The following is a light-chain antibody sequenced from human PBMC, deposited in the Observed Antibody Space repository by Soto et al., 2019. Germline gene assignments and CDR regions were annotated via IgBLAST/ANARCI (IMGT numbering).Light chain of an antibody. CDR3: QQRSNGPLT. Sequence: EIVLTQSPATLSLSPGERATLSCRASQSVSSYLACYQQKPGQAPRLLIYDASNRATGIPARFSGSGSGTDCTLTISILEPADFAVYYCQQRSNGPLTFGGGTKVEIK. CDR2: DAS. V-gene: IGKV3-11*01. J-gene: IGKJ4*01. CDR1: QSVSSY.